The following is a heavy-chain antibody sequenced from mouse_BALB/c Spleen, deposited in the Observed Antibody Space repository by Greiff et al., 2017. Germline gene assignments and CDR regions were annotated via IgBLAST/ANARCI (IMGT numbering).Heavy chain of an antibody. CDR3: ATYGNYGAY. Sequence: VHLVESGPSLVQPSQSLSITCTVSGFSLTSYGVHWVRQSPGKGLEWLGVIWRGGSTDYNAAFMSRLSITKDNSKSQVFFKMNSLQADDTAIYYCATYGNYGAYWGQGTLVTVSA. J-gene: IGHJ3*01. CDR2: IWRGGST. D-gene: IGHD2-1*01. CDR1: GFSLTSYG. V-gene: IGHV2-5-1*01.